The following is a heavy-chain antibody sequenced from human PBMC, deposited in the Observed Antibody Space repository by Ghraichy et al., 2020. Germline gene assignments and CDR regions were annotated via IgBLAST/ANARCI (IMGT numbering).Heavy chain of an antibody. CDR2: VNHDGSST. D-gene: IGHD3-16*01. CDR3: SGDVIAFGGG. CDR1: EFIFRGYW. V-gene: IGHV3-74*01. J-gene: IGHJ4*02. Sequence: GESLNISCEVPEFIFRGYWMNWVRQAPGKGLVWLSRVNHDGSSTGYADSVRGRFTISKDNTQNTLYLQMNSLRVEDTAIYYCSGDVIAFGGGWGQGTLVTVSS.